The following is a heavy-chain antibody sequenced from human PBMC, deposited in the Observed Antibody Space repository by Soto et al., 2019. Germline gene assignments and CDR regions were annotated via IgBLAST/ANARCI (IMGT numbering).Heavy chain of an antibody. CDR3: AGGGDDYGDDGFYYYGMDV. D-gene: IGHD4-17*01. Sequence: GASVQVSCKASGGTFSSYAISWVRQAPGQGREWMGGIIPIFGTADYAQKFQGRVTITADESTSTAYMELSSLRSEHTAVYYCAGGGDDYGDDGFYYYGMDVWGQGTTVTVSS. CDR2: IIPIFGTA. V-gene: IGHV1-69*13. J-gene: IGHJ6*02. CDR1: GGTFSSYA.